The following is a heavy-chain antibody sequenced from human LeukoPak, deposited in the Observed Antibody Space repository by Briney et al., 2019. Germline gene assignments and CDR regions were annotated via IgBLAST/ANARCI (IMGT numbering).Heavy chain of an antibody. J-gene: IGHJ4*02. CDR1: GFTFNNYA. V-gene: IGHV3-23*01. Sequence: GGSLRLSCAASGFTFNNYAMSWVRQAPGRGLEWVSAISGSGGSTYYAESVKGRFTISRDNSKNTLSLQMNSLRTEDTAVYYCAKRPPAAAGGGYFDYWGQGTLVTVSS. D-gene: IGHD6-13*01. CDR3: AKRPPAAAGGGYFDY. CDR2: ISGSGGST.